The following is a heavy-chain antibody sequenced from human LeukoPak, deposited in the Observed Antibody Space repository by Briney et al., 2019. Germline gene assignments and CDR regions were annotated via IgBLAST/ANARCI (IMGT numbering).Heavy chain of an antibody. V-gene: IGHV3-30*03. CDR1: GFALSNCG. J-gene: IGHJ6*02. Sequence: PGRSLRLSCAASGFALSNCGMHWVRQAPGKGLEWVALMSSDGSNKYYADSVKGRFSISRDNSKNTLFLQMNGLRGEDTAVYYCADPLTSMDVWGQGTTVTVSS. CDR3: ADPLTSMDV. CDR2: MSSDGSNK.